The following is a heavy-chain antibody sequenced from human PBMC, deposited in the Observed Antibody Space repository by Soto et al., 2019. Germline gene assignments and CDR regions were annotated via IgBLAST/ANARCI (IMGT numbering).Heavy chain of an antibody. CDR2: IWYDGSNK. Sequence: GGSLRLSCAASGFTFSSYGMHWVRQAPGKGLEWVAVIWYDGSNKYYADSVKGRFTISRDNSKNTLYLQMNSLRAEDTAVYYCAIRYIRDPLDYWGQGTLVTVSS. CDR3: AIRYIRDPLDY. V-gene: IGHV3-33*01. D-gene: IGHD3-16*02. CDR1: GFTFSSYG. J-gene: IGHJ4*02.